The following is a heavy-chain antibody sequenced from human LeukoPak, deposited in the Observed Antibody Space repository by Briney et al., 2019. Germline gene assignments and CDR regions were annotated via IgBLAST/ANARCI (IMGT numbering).Heavy chain of an antibody. CDR1: GFTFSTYP. CDR2: ISSDGDST. Sequence: PGGSLRLSCSASGFTFSTYPMHWVRQAPGRGLEYVSSISSDGDSTYYADSVKGRFTISRDSSKNTLYLQTSSLRAEDTAVYYCVKRTSDYYYYDYWGRGTLVTVSS. D-gene: IGHD3-3*01. J-gene: IGHJ4*02. CDR3: VKRTSDYYYYDY. V-gene: IGHV3-64D*06.